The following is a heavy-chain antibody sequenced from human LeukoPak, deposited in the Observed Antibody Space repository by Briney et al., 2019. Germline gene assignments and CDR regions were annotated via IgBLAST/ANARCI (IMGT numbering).Heavy chain of an antibody. CDR3: AKGIVLMVYAIFYYYYMDV. J-gene: IGHJ6*03. CDR1: GFTFSSYG. V-gene: IGHV3-33*06. D-gene: IGHD2-8*01. Sequence: GRSLRLSCAASGFTFSSYGMHWVRQAPGKGLEWVAVIWYDGSNKYYADSVKGRFTISRDNSKNTLYLQMNSLRAEDTAVYYCAKGIVLMVYAIFYYYYMDVWGKGTTVTVSS. CDR2: IWYDGSNK.